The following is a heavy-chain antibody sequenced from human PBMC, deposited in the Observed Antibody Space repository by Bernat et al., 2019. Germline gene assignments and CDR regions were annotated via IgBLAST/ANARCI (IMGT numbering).Heavy chain of an antibody. J-gene: IGHJ4*02. CDR2: IKEDGSEK. Sequence: EVQLVESGGGLVQPGGSLILSCAASGFTFSRYWMAWVRQAPGKGLEWVANIKEDGSEKHYVDSVKGRFTISRDNAENSLYLQMNSLRAEDTAVYYCVTNYALGSYWGYWGQGTLVTVSS. CDR3: VTNYALGSYWGY. D-gene: IGHD3-10*01. CDR1: GFTFSRYW. V-gene: IGHV3-7*03.